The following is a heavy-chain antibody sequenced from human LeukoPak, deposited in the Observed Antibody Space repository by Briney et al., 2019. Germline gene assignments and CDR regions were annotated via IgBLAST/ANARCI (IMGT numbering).Heavy chain of an antibody. V-gene: IGHV1-8*01. CDR3: ARSHRVQLERRFYYYYMDV. CDR2: MNPNSGNT. CDR1: GYTFTSYD. D-gene: IGHD1-1*01. Sequence: ASVKVSCKASGYTFTSYDISWVRQATGQGLEWMGWMNPNSGNTGYAQKFQGRVTMTRNTSISTAYMELSSLRSEDTAVYYCARSHRVQLERRFYYYYMDVWGKGTTVTISS. J-gene: IGHJ6*03.